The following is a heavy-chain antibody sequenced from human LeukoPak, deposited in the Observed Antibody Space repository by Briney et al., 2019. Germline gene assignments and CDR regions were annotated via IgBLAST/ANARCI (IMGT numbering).Heavy chain of an antibody. CDR2: INPNSGGT. CDR1: GYTFTSYY. D-gene: IGHD5-18*01. Sequence: ASVKVSCKASGYTFTSYYMHWVRQAPGQGLEWMGWINPNSGGTNYAQKFQGRVTMTRDTSISTAYMELSRLRSDDTAVYYCARQVDTAMAFFDYWGQGTLVTVSS. J-gene: IGHJ4*02. V-gene: IGHV1-2*02. CDR3: ARQVDTAMAFFDY.